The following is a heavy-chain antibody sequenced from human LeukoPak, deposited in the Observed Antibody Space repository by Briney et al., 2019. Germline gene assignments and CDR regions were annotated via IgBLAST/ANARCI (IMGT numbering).Heavy chain of an antibody. V-gene: IGHV3-9*03. CDR3: AKDIRDSGSPDAFDI. D-gene: IGHD1-26*01. CDR2: ISWNSGSI. J-gene: IGHJ3*02. CDR1: GFTFDDYA. Sequence: SGGSLRLSCAASGFTFDDYAMHWVRQAPGKGLEWVSGISWNSGSIGYADSVKGRFTISRDNAKNSLYLQMNSLRAEDMALYYCAKDIRDSGSPDAFDIWGQGTMVTVSS.